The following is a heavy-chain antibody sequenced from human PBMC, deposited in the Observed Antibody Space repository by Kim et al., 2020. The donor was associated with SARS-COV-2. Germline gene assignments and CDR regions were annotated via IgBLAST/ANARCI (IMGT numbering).Heavy chain of an antibody. CDR3: ASGYSSGWYPNFDY. D-gene: IGHD6-19*01. CDR2: IYHSGST. V-gene: IGHV4-38-2*02. Sequence: SETLFLTCTVSGYSISSGYYWGWIRQPPGKGLEWIGSIYHSGSTYYNPSLKSRVTISVDTSKNQFSLKLSSVTAADTAVYYCASGYSSGWYPNFDYWGQGTLVTVSS. CDR1: GYSISSGYY. J-gene: IGHJ4*02.